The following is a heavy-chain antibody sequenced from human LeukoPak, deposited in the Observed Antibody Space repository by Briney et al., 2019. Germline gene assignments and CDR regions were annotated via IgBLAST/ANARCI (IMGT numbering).Heavy chain of an antibody. D-gene: IGHD3-22*01. CDR1: GFTFSSYA. CDR2: ISGSGGST. Sequence: GGSLRLSCAASGFTFSSYAMSWVRQAPGKGLEWVSAISGSGGSTYYADSVKGRFTISRDNSKNTLYLQMNSLRAEDTAVYYCAKWPITMIAPGDAFDIWGQGTMVTVSS. CDR3: AKWPITMIAPGDAFDI. V-gene: IGHV3-23*01. J-gene: IGHJ3*02.